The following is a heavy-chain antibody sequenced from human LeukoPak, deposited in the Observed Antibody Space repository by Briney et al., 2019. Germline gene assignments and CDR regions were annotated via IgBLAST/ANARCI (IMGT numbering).Heavy chain of an antibody. CDR2: IYYSGST. CDR3: ARAIPLSSGYPQPYDY. D-gene: IGHD3-22*01. J-gene: IGHJ4*02. Sequence: SETLSLTCTVSGGSISSITYYWGWIRQPPGKGLEWIGSIYYSGSTYYNPSLKSRVTISVDTSKNQFSLKLSSVTAADTAVYYCARAIPLSSGYPQPYDYWGQGTLVTVSS. V-gene: IGHV4-39*01. CDR1: GGSISSITYY.